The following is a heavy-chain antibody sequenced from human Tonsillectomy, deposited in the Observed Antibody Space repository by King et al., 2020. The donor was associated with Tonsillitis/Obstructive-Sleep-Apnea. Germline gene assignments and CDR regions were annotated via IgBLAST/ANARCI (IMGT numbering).Heavy chain of an antibody. J-gene: IGHJ4*02. D-gene: IGHD2-15*01. V-gene: IGHV4-34*01. CDR1: GGSFSGYY. CDR3: ARGGFSRDLNCSGGSCYSSPGVFDY. CDR2: INHSGST. Sequence: VQLPQWGAGLLKPSETLSLPCAVSGGSFSGYYWSWLRQPPGKGLEWIGEINHSGSTNYNPSLQSRVTISVDTSKNQFSLRLSSVTAADTAVYYCARGGFSRDLNCSGGSCYSSPGVFDYWGQGTLVTVSS.